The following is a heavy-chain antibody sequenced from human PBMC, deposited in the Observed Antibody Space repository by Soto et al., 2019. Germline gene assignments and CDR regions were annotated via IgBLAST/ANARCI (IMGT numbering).Heavy chain of an antibody. CDR2: IYSGGST. J-gene: IGHJ5*02. V-gene: IGHV3-66*01. Sequence: GGSLRLSCAASGFTVSTKYMSWVRQAPGKGLEWVSVIYSGGSTFYADSVRGRFTISRDNSKNTVNLQMNSLRAEDTAVYYCTRDMWAYSGTWESNHWGQGILVTVSS. CDR1: GFTVSTKY. D-gene: IGHD6-13*01. CDR3: TRDMWAYSGTWESNH.